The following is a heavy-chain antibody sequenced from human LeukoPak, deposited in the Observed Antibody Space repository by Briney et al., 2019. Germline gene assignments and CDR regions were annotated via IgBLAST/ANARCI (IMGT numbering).Heavy chain of an antibody. CDR2: IYYSGST. CDR3: ARGRSGHGGLDY. Sequence: TSETLSLTCTVSGGSISSYYWSWIRQPPGKGLEWIGYIYYSGSTNYNPSLKSRVTISVDTSKNQFSLKLNSVTAADTAVYYCARGRSGHGGLDYWGQGTLVTVSS. CDR1: GGSISSYY. J-gene: IGHJ4*02. D-gene: IGHD3-10*01. V-gene: IGHV4-59*01.